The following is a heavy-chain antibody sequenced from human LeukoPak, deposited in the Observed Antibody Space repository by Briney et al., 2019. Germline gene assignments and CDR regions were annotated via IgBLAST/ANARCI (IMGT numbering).Heavy chain of an antibody. D-gene: IGHD1-26*01. CDR3: ASCISQWELPYDY. Sequence: GGSLRLSCAASGFTFSNFRMSWVRQAPGKGLEWVSSISSSSGYIYYADSMKGRFTISRDNAKNSLYLQMNSLRAEDTAVYYCASCISQWELPYDYWGQGTLVTVSS. CDR2: ISSSSGYI. J-gene: IGHJ4*02. V-gene: IGHV3-21*01. CDR1: GFTFSNFR.